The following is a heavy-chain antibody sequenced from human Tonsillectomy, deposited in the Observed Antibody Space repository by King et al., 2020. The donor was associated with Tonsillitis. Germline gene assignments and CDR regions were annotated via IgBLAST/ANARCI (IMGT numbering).Heavy chain of an antibody. CDR3: AKVYGYTYGPLDY. V-gene: IGHV3-23*04. CDR2: ISGSGGNT. CDR1: GLTLRDFA. J-gene: IGHJ4*02. Sequence: VQLVESGGGLVQPGGSLRLSCAASGLTLRDFAMSWVRQAPGKGLEWVSGISGSGGNTDYADSVEGRFTVSRDNSKKTLYLQMNSLRAEETAVYYCAKVYGYTYGPLDYWGQGTLVTVSS. D-gene: IGHD5-18*01.